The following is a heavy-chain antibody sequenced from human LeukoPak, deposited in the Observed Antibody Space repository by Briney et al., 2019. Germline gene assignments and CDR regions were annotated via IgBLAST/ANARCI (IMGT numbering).Heavy chain of an antibody. CDR1: GFTFSSYA. J-gene: IGHJ4*02. D-gene: IGHD5-12*01. Sequence: PGGSLRLSCAASGFTFSSYAMSWVRQAPGKGLGWVSGISGSGGTTYYADSVQGRFTISRDNSKKTLFLHMSSLRAEDTAVYYCAKGDVVTAIFPLDYWGQGTLVIVSS. CDR2: ISGSGGTT. CDR3: AKGDVVTAIFPLDY. V-gene: IGHV3-23*01.